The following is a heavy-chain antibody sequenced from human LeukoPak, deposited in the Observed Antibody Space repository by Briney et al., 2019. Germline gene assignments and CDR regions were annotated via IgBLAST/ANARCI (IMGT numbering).Heavy chain of an antibody. D-gene: IGHD2-15*01. CDR2: IHVKNGDT. J-gene: IGHJ4*02. CDR1: GYTFSGNN. V-gene: IGHV1-2*02. Sequence: ASVKVSSKASGYTFSGNNIHWVRQAPGQGLECMGWIHVKNGDTNYEQNFRGRVTMTMDTSTSTAYMELSGLRSDDTAVYYCARASNTLYGGQFFDSWGQGTLVAVSS. CDR3: ARASNTLYGGQFFDS.